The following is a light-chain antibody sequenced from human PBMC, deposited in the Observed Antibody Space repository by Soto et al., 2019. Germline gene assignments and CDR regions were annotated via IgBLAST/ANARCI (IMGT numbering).Light chain of an antibody. V-gene: IGLV2-14*01. CDR3: SSYTSTSTLDV. Sequence: SVLTQPASVSGSPGQSITISCTGTYSDIGGYNYVSWSQQHPGKAPKLIIYDVNNRPSGISDRFSGSKTGNTASLTISGLQAEDEADYYCSSYTSTSTLDVFGTGTKLTVL. CDR2: DVN. CDR1: YSDIGGYNY. J-gene: IGLJ1*01.